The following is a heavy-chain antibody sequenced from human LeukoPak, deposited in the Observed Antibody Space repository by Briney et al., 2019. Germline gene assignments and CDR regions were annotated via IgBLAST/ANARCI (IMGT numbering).Heavy chain of an antibody. V-gene: IGHV4-34*01. J-gene: IGHJ4*02. Sequence: PSETLSLTCAVYGGSFCGYYWSWIRQPPGKGLEWIGEINHSGSTNYNPSLKSRVTISVDTSKNQFSLKLSSVTAADTAVYYCARSYYDILTGYYYFDYWGQGTLVTVSS. CDR1: GGSFCGYY. CDR3: ARSYYDILTGYYYFDY. CDR2: INHSGST. D-gene: IGHD3-9*01.